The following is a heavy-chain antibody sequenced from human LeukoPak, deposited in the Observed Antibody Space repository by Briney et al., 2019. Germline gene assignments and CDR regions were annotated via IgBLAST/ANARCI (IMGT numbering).Heavy chain of an antibody. Sequence: GGSLRLSCTASGFTLSSYAMSWVRQAPGEGLEWVSTISGSGGSTYYADSVKGRFTISRDNSKNTLYLQMNSLRAEDTAVYYCAKSRNRYNWNYVADYWGQGTLVTVSS. CDR1: GFTLSSYA. V-gene: IGHV3-23*01. D-gene: IGHD1-7*01. CDR2: ISGSGGST. CDR3: AKSRNRYNWNYVADY. J-gene: IGHJ4*02.